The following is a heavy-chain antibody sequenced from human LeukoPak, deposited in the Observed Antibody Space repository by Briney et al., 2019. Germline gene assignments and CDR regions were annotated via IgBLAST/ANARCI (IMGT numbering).Heavy chain of an antibody. J-gene: IGHJ3*02. CDR1: GFPFSSYA. CDR3: AKDGAVAFDAFDI. CDR2: ISGDGGTT. V-gene: IGHV3-23*01. D-gene: IGHD6-19*01. Sequence: PGRSLRLSCVASGFPFSSYAMSWVRQAPGKGLECVSVISGDGGTTHYADFVKGRFTISRDNSKNTLYLQMNSLRAEDTAVYYCAKDGAVAFDAFDIWGQGTMVTVSS.